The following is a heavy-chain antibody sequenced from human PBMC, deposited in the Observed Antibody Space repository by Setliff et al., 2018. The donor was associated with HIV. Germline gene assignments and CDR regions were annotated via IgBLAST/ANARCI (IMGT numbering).Heavy chain of an antibody. Sequence: ASVKVSCKASGYTFNNYGISWVRQAPGQRLEWMGWINTHSGYTNYAQNVQGRVTVTMDTSTSTAYMELRSLKSDDTAVYDCARGKTWLRFLDYWGQGTLVTSPQ. V-gene: IGHV1-18*01. CDR3: ARGKTWLRFLDY. CDR2: INTHSGYT. D-gene: IGHD5-12*01. J-gene: IGHJ4*02. CDR1: GYTFNNYG.